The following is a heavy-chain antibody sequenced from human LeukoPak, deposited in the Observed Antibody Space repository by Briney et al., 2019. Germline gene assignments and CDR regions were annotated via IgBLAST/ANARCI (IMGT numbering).Heavy chain of an antibody. V-gene: IGHV3-48*01. CDR2: ISTSYSGI. D-gene: IGHD2-2*01. Sequence: GGSLRLSCAASGFIVSRYSMTWVRQAPGKRLEWVSSISTSYSGIYYADSVKGRFTISRDNAKNSLYLQMDSLRADDTAVYYCARAYCSSITCFEWGQGTLVTVSS. CDR3: ARAYCSSITCFE. CDR1: GFIVSRYS. J-gene: IGHJ4*02.